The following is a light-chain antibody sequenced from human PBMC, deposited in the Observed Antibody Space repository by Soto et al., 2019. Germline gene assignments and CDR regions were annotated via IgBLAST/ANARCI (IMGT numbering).Light chain of an antibody. Sequence: DIQVSQSSSTLFASLGGRVTITCRARQSISSWLAWYQQKPGKATKLLSYKAYRLESGVPPRFSGSGSGKEFPLNTSSLPPDDFATYYCQQYNSYSPSWTFGPATTVDI. CDR2: KAY. CDR3: QQYNSYSPSWT. V-gene: IGKV1-5*03. CDR1: QSISSW. J-gene: IGKJ1*01.